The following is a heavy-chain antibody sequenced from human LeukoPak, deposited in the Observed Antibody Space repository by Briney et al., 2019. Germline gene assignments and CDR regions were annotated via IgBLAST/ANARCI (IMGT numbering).Heavy chain of an antibody. CDR1: GGTFSSYA. D-gene: IGHD2-15*01. V-gene: IGHV1-69*05. CDR2: IIPIFGTA. J-gene: IGHJ4*02. CDR3: ARGGYCSGGSCYGRGHFDY. Sequence: SVKVSCKASGGTFSSYAISWVRQAPGQGLEWMGRIIPIFGTANYAQKFQGRVTITTDESTSTAYMELSSLRSEDTAVYYCARGGYCSGGSCYGRGHFDYWGQGTLVTVSS.